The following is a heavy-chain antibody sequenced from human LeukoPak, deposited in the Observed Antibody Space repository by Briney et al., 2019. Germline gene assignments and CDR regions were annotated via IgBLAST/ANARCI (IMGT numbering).Heavy chain of an antibody. V-gene: IGHV3-74*01. CDR2: INSDGGST. D-gene: IGHD6-19*01. CDR3: ARGGGGSSGWQGFDN. J-gene: IGHJ4*02. CDR1: GFTFSSFW. Sequence: GGSLGLSCAASGFTFSSFWMHWVRQAPGKGLVWVSRINSDGGSTSYADSVKDRFTISRDNAKNTLFLQMDSLRAEDRAVYYCARGGGGSSGWQGFDNWGQGTLVTVSS.